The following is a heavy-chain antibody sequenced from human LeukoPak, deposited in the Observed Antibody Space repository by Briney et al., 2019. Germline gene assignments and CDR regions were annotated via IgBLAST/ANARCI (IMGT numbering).Heavy chain of an antibody. V-gene: IGHV3-23*01. Sequence: GGSLRLSCAASGFTFSSYEMNWVRQAPGKGLEWVSAISGSGGSTYYADSVKGRFTISRDNSKNTLYLQMNSLRAEDTAVYYCAKGVIVVVTAGYFDYWGQGTLVTVSS. D-gene: IGHD3-22*01. CDR2: ISGSGGST. CDR1: GFTFSSYE. J-gene: IGHJ4*02. CDR3: AKGVIVVVTAGYFDY.